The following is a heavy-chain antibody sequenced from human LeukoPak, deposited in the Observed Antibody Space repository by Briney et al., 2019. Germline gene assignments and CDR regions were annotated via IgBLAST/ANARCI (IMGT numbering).Heavy chain of an antibody. CDR1: GGSISSGSYY. CDR2: IYTGGST. V-gene: IGHV4-61*02. J-gene: IGHJ4*02. D-gene: IGHD5-12*01. Sequence: SRTLSLTCTVSGGSISSGSYYWSWIRQPAGKGLEWIGRIYTGGSTNYNPSLKRRITISVDTSKNQFSLKLSSVTAADTAVYYCAREKMSGYDRFSGDYFDYWGQGTLVTVSS. CDR3: AREKMSGYDRFSGDYFDY.